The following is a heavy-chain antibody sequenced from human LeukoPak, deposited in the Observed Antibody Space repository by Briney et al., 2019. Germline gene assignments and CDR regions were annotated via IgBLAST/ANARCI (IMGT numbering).Heavy chain of an antibody. Sequence: HPGGSLRLSCAASGFTFSSYAMHWVRQAPGKGLEWVAVISYDGSNKYYADSVKGRFTISRDNSKNTLYLQMNSLRAEDTAVYYCAKGGRLLWFGELSDDAFDIWGQGTMVTVSS. D-gene: IGHD3-10*01. J-gene: IGHJ3*02. CDR1: GFTFSSYA. CDR3: AKGGRLLWFGELSDDAFDI. V-gene: IGHV3-30*04. CDR2: ISYDGSNK.